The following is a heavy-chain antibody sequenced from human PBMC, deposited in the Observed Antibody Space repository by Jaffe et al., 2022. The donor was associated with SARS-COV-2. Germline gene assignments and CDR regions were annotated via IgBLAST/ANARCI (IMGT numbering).Heavy chain of an antibody. Sequence: QVQLVESGGGVVQPGRSLRLSCAASGFTFSSYGMHWVRQAPGKGLEWVAVIWYDGSNKYYADSVKGRFTISRDNSKNTLYLQMNSLRAEDTAVYYCARDQAPRKKMATTFDPWGQGTLVTVSS. CDR1: GFTFSSYG. CDR3: ARDQAPRKKMATTFDP. D-gene: IGHD5-12*01. CDR2: IWYDGSNK. J-gene: IGHJ5*02. V-gene: IGHV3-33*01.